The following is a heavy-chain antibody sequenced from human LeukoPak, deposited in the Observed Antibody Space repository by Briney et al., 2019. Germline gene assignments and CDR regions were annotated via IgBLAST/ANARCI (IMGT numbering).Heavy chain of an antibody. CDR2: ISYDGSNK. V-gene: IGHV3-30*03. CDR1: GFTFSSYG. CDR3: ARGPDYYDSSGYAKFDY. Sequence: GGSLRLSCAASGFTFSSYGMHWVRQAPGKGLEWVAVISYDGSNKYYADSVKGRFTISRDNSKNTLYLQMNSLRAEDTAVYYCARGPDYYDSSGYAKFDYWGQGTLVTVSS. J-gene: IGHJ4*02. D-gene: IGHD3-22*01.